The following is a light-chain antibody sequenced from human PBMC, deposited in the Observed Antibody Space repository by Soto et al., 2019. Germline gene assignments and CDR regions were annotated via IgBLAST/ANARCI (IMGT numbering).Light chain of an antibody. CDR2: DAS. J-gene: IGKJ1*01. V-gene: IGKV3-11*01. CDR3: QQYNNWPPT. Sequence: EIVLTQSPATLSLSPGEGATVSCRASQSVSSHLAWYQQKRGQAPRLLIYDASSRASGIPARFSGSGSGTDFTLTISYLEPEDFAVYYCQQYNNWPPTFGQGTKVDIK. CDR1: QSVSSH.